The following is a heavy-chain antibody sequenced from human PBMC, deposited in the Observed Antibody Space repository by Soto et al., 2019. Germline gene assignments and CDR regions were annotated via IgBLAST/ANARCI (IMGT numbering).Heavy chain of an antibody. V-gene: IGHV3-23*01. CDR1: GFTFRSSA. D-gene: IGHD1-26*01. CDR3: AKDIVGTVPDYFDY. J-gene: IGHJ4*02. CDR2: ISDSGDST. Sequence: SLRLSCAASGFTFRSSAMSWVRQAPGKGLEWVSGISDSGDSTYYADSVKGRFSISRDNSKNTLYLQMSSLRAEDTAVYYCAKDIVGTVPDYFDYWGQGTLVTVSS.